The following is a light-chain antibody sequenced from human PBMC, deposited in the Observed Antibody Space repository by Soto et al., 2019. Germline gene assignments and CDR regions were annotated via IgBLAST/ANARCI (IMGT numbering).Light chain of an antibody. CDR1: SSDVGAYNF. V-gene: IGLV2-14*03. CDR3: SSYTTSNTLV. J-gene: IGLJ2*01. Sequence: QSALTQPASVSGSPGQSITISCTGTSSDVGAYNFVSWYQQHPGKAPKLMIYDVTNRPSGVSSRFSGSKSGNTASLAISGLQAEDEADYYCSSYTTSNTLVFGGGTKLPS. CDR2: DVT.